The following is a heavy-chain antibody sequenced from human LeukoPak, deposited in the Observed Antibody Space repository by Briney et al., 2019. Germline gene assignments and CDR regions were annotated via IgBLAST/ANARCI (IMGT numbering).Heavy chain of an antibody. Sequence: PGESLKISCTGPGYSFTSYWIGWVRQMPGKGLEWMGIIYPGDSDTRFSPSFQGQVTISVDKSISTAYLQWSSLRASDTAMYYRARRIAAADNYFDYWGQGTLVTVSP. CDR2: IYPGDSDT. V-gene: IGHV5-51*01. CDR1: GYSFTSYW. D-gene: IGHD6-13*01. CDR3: ARRIAAADNYFDY. J-gene: IGHJ4*02.